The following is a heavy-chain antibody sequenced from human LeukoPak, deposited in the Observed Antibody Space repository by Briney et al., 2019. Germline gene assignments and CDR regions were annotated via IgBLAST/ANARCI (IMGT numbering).Heavy chain of an antibody. V-gene: IGHV7-4-1*01. CDR2: ISTNTGNP. J-gene: IGHJ1*01. CDR3: ARDYTLTVGTTSYLQH. CDR1: GYIFDIHA. D-gene: IGHD1-7*01. Sequence: GASVKVSCKASGYIFDIHAIIWVRQAPGQGLEFLGWISTNTGNPTYAQGFTGRFVFSLDTSVSTAYLQIRSLKAEDSAVYYCARDYTLTVGTTSYLQHWGQGTRVTVSS.